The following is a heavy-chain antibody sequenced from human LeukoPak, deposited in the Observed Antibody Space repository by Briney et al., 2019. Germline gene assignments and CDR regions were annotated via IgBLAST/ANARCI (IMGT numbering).Heavy chain of an antibody. CDR1: GVSLTNYY. D-gene: IGHD3-22*01. Sequence: SETLSLTCTVSGVSLTNYYWNWIRQPPGKGLEWIGYIYYSGNTNYNPSLNSRVTISVDTSKNQFSLKPSSVTAADTAVYYCARGRAYYDSTGYGYWGQGTLVTVSS. J-gene: IGHJ4*02. CDR2: IYYSGNT. CDR3: ARGRAYYDSTGYGY. V-gene: IGHV4-59*01.